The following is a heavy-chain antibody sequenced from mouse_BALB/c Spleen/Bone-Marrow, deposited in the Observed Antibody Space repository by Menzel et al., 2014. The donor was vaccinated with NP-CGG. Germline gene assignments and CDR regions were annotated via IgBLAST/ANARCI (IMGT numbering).Heavy chain of an antibody. CDR1: GFNTKDTY. J-gene: IGHJ1*01. CDR2: IDPANGNT. Sequence: EVQRVESGAELVKPGASVKLSCSASGFNTKDTYMHWVKPRPEQGLEWIGRIDPANGNTKYDPKFQDKATITADTSSNTVDLQLSSLTFEDTAVYYCARQEFAIYWYFDVWGAGTTVTVSS. D-gene: IGHD1-3*01. V-gene: IGHV14-3*02. CDR3: ARQEFAIYWYFDV.